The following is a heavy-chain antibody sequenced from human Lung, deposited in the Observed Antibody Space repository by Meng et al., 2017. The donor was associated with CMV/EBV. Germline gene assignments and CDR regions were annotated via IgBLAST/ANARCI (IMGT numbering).Heavy chain of an antibody. J-gene: IGHJ4*02. V-gene: IGHV4-30-4*01. CDR2: MDYRGST. D-gene: IGHD2-2*01. CDR1: GDSIRSSEYF. Sequence: QWQLQEPGPGLVKPSQTLSLTCTVSGDSIRSSEYFWSWIRQPPGKGLEWIGYMDYRGSTFYNPSLKSRVTISVDTSKNQFSLKLSSVTAADTAVYFCARGELLWDYWGQGTLVTVSS. CDR3: ARGELLWDY.